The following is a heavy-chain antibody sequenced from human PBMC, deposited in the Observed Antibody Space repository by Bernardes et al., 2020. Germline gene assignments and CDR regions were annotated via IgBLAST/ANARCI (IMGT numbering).Heavy chain of an antibody. D-gene: IGHD6-19*01. J-gene: IGHJ4*02. CDR1: YY. Sequence: YYWGWIRQPPGKGLEWMGWINPNSGGTNYAQKFQGWVTMTRDTSISTAYMELSRLRSDDTAVYYCARGSSGLDYWGQGTLVTVSS. CDR2: INPNSGGT. CDR3: ARGSSGLDY. V-gene: IGHV1-2*04.